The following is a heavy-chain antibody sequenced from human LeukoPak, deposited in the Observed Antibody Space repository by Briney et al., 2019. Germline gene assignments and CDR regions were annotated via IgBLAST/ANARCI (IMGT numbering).Heavy chain of an antibody. CDR1: GFTVSNYF. Sequence: GGSLRLSCAASGFTVSNYFMSWVRKAPGEGLEWVSVIYSGGETHHADSVKGRFTLSRDNSKNTLLLQMNSLRVEDTAVYYCTRDPDAWGQGTLVTVSS. J-gene: IGHJ5*02. CDR2: IYSGGET. CDR3: TRDPDA. V-gene: IGHV3-66*01.